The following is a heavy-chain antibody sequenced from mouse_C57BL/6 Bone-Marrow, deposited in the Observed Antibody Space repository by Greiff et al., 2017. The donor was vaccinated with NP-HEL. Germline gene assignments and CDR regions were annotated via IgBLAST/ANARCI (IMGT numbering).Heavy chain of an antibody. J-gene: IGHJ3*01. CDR3: APIYYYERGFAY. Sequence: QVQLQQSGAELVKPGASVKLSCKASGYTFTSYWMHWVKQRPGQGLEWIGMIHPNSGSTNYNEKFKSKATLTVDKSSSTAYMQLSSLTSEDSAVYYCAPIYYYERGFAYWGQGTLVTVSA. V-gene: IGHV1-64*01. CDR1: GYTFTSYW. CDR2: IHPNSGST. D-gene: IGHD1-1*01.